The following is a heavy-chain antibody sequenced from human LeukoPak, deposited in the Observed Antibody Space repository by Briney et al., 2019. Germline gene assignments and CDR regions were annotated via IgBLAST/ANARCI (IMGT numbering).Heavy chain of an antibody. D-gene: IGHD2-21*02. CDR2: ISSDGSNT. J-gene: IGHJ4*02. CDR3: ARGKYCGGDCYSFDY. Sequence: GGSLRLSCAVSGFTFSSGYMHWVRQPPGKGPVWVSRISSDGSNTIYADSVKGRFTISRDNSKNTLYLQMNSLRAEDTAVYYCARGKYCGGDCYSFDYWGQGTLVTVSS. CDR1: GFTFSSGY. V-gene: IGHV3-74*01.